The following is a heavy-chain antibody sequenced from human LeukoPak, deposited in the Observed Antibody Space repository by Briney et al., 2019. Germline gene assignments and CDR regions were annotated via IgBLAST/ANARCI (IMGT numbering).Heavy chain of an antibody. CDR2: IYYSGST. J-gene: IGHJ3*02. CDR1: GGSISSYY. V-gene: IGHV4-59*01. D-gene: IGHD4/OR15-4a*01. CDR3: ARAVRMTMGAFDI. Sequence: SETLSLTCTVSGGSISSYYWSWLRQPPGKGLEWIGYIYYSGSTNYNPSLKSRVTISVDTSKNQFSLKLSSVTAVDTAVYYCARAVRMTMGAFDIWGQGTMVTVSS.